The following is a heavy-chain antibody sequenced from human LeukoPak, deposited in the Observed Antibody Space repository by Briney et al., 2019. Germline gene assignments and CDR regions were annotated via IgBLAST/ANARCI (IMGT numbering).Heavy chain of an antibody. CDR1: GGSISSSY. J-gene: IGHJ4*02. Sequence: PSETLSLTCSVSGGSISSSYWSWIRQPAGKGLEWIGRIYSSGSTNYNPSLKSRVTMSVDTSKNQFSLRLSSVTAADTAAYFCARDNWNYVYFDYWGQGTLVTVSS. V-gene: IGHV4-4*07. CDR3: ARDNWNYVYFDY. D-gene: IGHD1-7*01. CDR2: IYSSGST.